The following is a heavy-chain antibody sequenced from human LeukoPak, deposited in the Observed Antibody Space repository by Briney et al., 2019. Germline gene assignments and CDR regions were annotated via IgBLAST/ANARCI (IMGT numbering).Heavy chain of an antibody. J-gene: IGHJ4*02. Sequence: GWSLRLSCGASGFTFSTYAMTWVRQAPGKGLERVSSISAGGGGTSNADSVKGRFTISRDNSKNTLYLQMNSLTAEDTAVYYCAKRSRTEYYFDSWGQGTLVTVSS. V-gene: IGHV3-23*01. CDR3: AKRSRTEYYFDS. CDR1: GFTFSTYA. CDR2: ISAGGGGT.